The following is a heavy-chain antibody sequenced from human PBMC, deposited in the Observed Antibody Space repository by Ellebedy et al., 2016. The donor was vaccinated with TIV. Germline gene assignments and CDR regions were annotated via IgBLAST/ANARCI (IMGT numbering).Heavy chain of an antibody. CDR3: ARSPRGNATKDY. CDR1: GYNFTTYD. J-gene: IGHJ4*02. Sequence: ASVKVSXXASGYNFTTYDINWVRQAAGQGLEWMGWMNPQSGKTGSPQRFQGRVAMTRDTSISTAYMELASLTSEDTAVYYCARSPRGNATKDYWGQGTLVTVSS. CDR2: MNPQSGKT. D-gene: IGHD2-2*01. V-gene: IGHV1-8*01.